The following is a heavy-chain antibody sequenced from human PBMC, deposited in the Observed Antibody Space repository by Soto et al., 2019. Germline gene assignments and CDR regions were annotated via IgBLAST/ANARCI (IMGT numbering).Heavy chain of an antibody. CDR3: ARSQCTGYCGGGSFQYLSYYYDGMDV. V-gene: IGHV4-34*01. CDR2: INHSGST. CDR1: GGSFSGYY. D-gene: IGHD2-15*01. Sequence: SETLSLTCAVYGGSFSGYYWSWIRQPPGKGLEWIGEINHSGSTNYNPSLKSRVTISVDTSKNQFSLKLSSVTAADTAVYYCARSQCTGYCGGGSFQYLSYYYDGMDVWGQGTTVT. J-gene: IGHJ6*02.